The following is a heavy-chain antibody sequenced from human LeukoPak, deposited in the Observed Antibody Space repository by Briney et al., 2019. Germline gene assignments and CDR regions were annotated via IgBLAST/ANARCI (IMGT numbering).Heavy chain of an antibody. D-gene: IGHD6-19*01. V-gene: IGHV4-39*01. CDR3: ASCRSSGWADLFAFDI. CDR1: GGTISSSSYY. J-gene: IGHJ3*02. CDR2: IYYSIRT. Sequence: SETLSLTCTVSGGTISSSSYYWGWIRPPPGKGLVGIGRIYYSIRTYDNPVLNSRVTITVDTSKNQFALMLSPVTAADTAVYYCASCRSSGWADLFAFDIWGQGKMVTVSS.